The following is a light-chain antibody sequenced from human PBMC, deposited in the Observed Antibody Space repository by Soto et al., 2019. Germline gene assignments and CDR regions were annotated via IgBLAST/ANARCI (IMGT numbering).Light chain of an antibody. V-gene: IGKV3D-20*02. CDR3: QQRSNWPPEIT. Sequence: EIVLTQSPGTLSLSPGERATLSCSASQSVSSIYLAWYQQKPGQAPRLLIYGASSRATGIPDRFSGSGSGTDFTLTISRLEPEDFAVYYCQQRSNWPPEITFGQGTRLEI. CDR2: GAS. J-gene: IGKJ5*01. CDR1: QSVSSIY.